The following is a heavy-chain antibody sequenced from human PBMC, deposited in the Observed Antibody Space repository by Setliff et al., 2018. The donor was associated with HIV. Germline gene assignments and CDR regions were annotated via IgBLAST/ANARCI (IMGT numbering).Heavy chain of an antibody. J-gene: IGHJ3*02. CDR3: ARGMLRSSWYAHHAAFDI. Sequence: SETLSLTCTVSGGSISSYYWSWIRQPPGKGLEWIGYIYYSGSTNYNPSLKSRVTISVDTSKNQFSLKLSSVTAADTAVYYCARGMLRSSWYAHHAAFDIWGQGTMVTVSS. V-gene: IGHV4-59*01. CDR1: GGSISSYY. D-gene: IGHD6-13*01. CDR2: IYYSGST.